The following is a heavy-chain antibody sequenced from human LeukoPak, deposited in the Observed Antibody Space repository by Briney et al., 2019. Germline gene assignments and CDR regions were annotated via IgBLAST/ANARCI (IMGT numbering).Heavy chain of an antibody. CDR2: INPSGGST. CDR1: GYTFTSYY. J-gene: IGHJ4*02. V-gene: IGHV1-46*01. D-gene: IGHD6-13*01. CDR3: ARDQVGAAGTDY. Sequence: ASVKVSCKASGYTFTSYYMHWVRQPPGKALEWMEIINPSGGSTSYAQKFQGRVTMTRDTSTSTVYMELSSLRSEDTAVYYCARDQVGAAGTDYWGQGTLVTVSS.